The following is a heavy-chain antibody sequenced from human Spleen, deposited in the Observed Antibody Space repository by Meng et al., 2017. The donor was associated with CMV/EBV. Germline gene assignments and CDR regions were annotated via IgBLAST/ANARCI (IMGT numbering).Heavy chain of an antibody. CDR1: GFTFTSYT. Sequence: GESLKISCAASGFTFTSYTMTWVRQAPGKGLEWVSSIMNSRSHIYYADSVRGRFTISRDNARDSLYLHMNSLRAEDTAVYYWARASMVATSLDYWGQGTLVTVSS. V-gene: IGHV3-21*01. J-gene: IGHJ4*02. CDR3: ARASMVATSLDY. D-gene: IGHD5-12*01. CDR2: IMNSRSHI.